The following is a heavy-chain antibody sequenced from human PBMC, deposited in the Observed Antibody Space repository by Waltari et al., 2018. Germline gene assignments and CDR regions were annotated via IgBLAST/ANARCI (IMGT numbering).Heavy chain of an antibody. V-gene: IGHV4-59*08. CDR1: AGSISSYC. Sequence: QVQLQASSPGLVKPSEAVSRTCTFLAGSISSYCWRCIRPPPGKVLEWIGYIHDGGNTNYNPSLKSRITMSVDTSKNQFSLKVSSVTAADTAVYYCARLGFCGSTSCSWGYYHYMDVWGKGTTVTISS. CDR3: ARLGFCGSTSCSWGYYHYMDV. J-gene: IGHJ6*03. CDR2: IHDGGNT. D-gene: IGHD2-2*01.